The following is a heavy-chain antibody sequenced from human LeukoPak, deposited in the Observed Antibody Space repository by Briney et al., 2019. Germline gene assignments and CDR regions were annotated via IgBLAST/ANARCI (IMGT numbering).Heavy chain of an antibody. J-gene: IGHJ4*02. CDR1: GFTFSNTW. CDR3: TTLYGSGSYY. Sequence: PGGSLRLSCAASGFTFSNTWMSWVRQAPGKGLEWVGQIKSTPDGGTTDYAAPVKGRFTISRDDSRNTLFLQMNSLKTEDTAVYFCTTLYGSGSYYWGQGTLVTVSS. CDR2: IKSTPDGGTT. V-gene: IGHV3-15*01. D-gene: IGHD3-10*01.